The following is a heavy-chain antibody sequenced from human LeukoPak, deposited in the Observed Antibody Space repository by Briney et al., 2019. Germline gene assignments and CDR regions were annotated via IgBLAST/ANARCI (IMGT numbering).Heavy chain of an antibody. CDR3: VRGVGIAVAGIRFDY. CDR2: ISSSSSYT. D-gene: IGHD6-19*01. CDR1: GFTFSDYY. Sequence: PGGPLRLSCAASGFTFSDYYMSWIRQAPGKRLEWVSYISSSSSYTNSADSVKGRFTISRDNARESLYLQMNSLRADDTAVYYCVRGVGIAVAGIRFDYWGQGTLVTVSS. V-gene: IGHV3-11*06. J-gene: IGHJ4*02.